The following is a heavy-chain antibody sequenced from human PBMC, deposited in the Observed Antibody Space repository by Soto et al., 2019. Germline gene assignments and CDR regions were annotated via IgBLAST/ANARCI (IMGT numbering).Heavy chain of an antibody. J-gene: IGHJ5*02. CDR3: ARDSGAFDP. CDR2: INAGNGNI. Sequence: QVQLVQSGAEVKKPGASVKVSCKASGYTFTNYAMHWVRQAPGQRLEWMGWINAGNGNIKYSQKFQGRVPITRDTSASADYVELSSLRSEDTAVYYWARDSGAFDPWGQGTLVTVSS. D-gene: IGHD1-26*01. V-gene: IGHV1-3*01. CDR1: GYTFTNYA.